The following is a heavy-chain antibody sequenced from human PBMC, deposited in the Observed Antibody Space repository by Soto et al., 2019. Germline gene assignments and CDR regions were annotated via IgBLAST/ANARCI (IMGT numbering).Heavy chain of an antibody. D-gene: IGHD6-13*01. V-gene: IGHV1-69*01. CDR2: IIPIFGTA. CDR3: ARELAAAGTGWYFDL. J-gene: IGHJ2*01. CDR1: GGTFSSYA. Sequence: QVQLVQSGAEVKKPGSSVKVSCKASGGTFSSYAISWVRQAPGQGLEWMGGIIPIFGTANYAKKFQGRVTITADESTSTAYMELSRLRSEDTAVYYCARELAAAGTGWYFDLWGRGTLVTVSS.